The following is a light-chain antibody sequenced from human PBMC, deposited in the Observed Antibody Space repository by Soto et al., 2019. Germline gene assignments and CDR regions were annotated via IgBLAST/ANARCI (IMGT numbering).Light chain of an antibody. J-gene: IGKJ1*01. CDR1: QSVNNY. V-gene: IGKV3-11*01. CDR3: QQRDDWPPWT. CDR2: HAF. Sequence: EIVLTQSPATVSLSPGERATLSCRATQSVNNYLPWYQQKPGQAPRLLIYHAFNRAPGIPARFSGSGSGTDFTLTISSLEPEDFAVYYCQQRDDWPPWTFGQGTKVE.